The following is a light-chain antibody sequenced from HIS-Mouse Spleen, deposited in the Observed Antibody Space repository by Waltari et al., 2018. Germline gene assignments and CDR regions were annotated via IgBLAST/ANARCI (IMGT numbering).Light chain of an antibody. CDR1: QSISSW. V-gene: IGKV1-5*03. CDR3: QQYNSWT. Sequence: DIQMTQSPSTLSASVGDRVTITCRASQSISSWLAWYRQKPGKDPKLLICNASSLESGVPSRFSGSGSGTELTLTISSLQPDDFATYYCQQYNSWTFGQGTKVEIK. J-gene: IGKJ1*01. CDR2: NAS.